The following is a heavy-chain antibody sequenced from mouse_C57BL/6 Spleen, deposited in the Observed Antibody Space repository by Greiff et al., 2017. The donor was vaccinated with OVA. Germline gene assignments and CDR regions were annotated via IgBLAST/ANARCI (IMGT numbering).Heavy chain of an antibody. D-gene: IGHD2-4*01. CDR2: ISSGSSTI. CDR1: GFTFSDYG. J-gene: IGHJ4*01. V-gene: IGHV5-17*01. CDR3: ARLRYDYDDAMDY. Sequence: EVHLVESGGGLVKPGGSLKLSCAASGFTFSDYGMHWVRQAPEKGLEWVAYISSGSSTIYYADTVKGRFPISRDNAKNTLFLQMTSLRSEDTAMYYCARLRYDYDDAMDYWGQGTSVTVSS.